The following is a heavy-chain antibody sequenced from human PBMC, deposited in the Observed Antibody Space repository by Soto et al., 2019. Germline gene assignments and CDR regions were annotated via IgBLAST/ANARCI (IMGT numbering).Heavy chain of an antibody. CDR1: GYTFTNYD. V-gene: IGHV1-8*01. Sequence: ASVKVSCKASGYTFTNYDINWVRQATGQGLEWMGWMNPNSGDTGCAQKLQGRVTLTRNTSMSTAYMELRSLSSDDTAVYYCARRNDYGDYVDYWGQGTLVSVSS. D-gene: IGHD4-17*01. CDR2: MNPNSGDT. CDR3: ARRNDYGDYVDY. J-gene: IGHJ4*02.